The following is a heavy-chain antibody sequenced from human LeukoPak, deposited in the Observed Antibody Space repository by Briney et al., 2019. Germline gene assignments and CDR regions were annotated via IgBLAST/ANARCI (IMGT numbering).Heavy chain of an antibody. J-gene: IGHJ4*02. CDR3: ARDNGGPDDY. V-gene: IGHV3-7*01. CDR2: IKQDGSEK. Sequence: GRSLRLSCAASEFTFSRYWMSWVRQAPGKGLEWVANIKQDGSEKYYVDSVKGRLTIFRDNAKNSLYLQMNSLRAEDTGVYYCARDNGGPDDYWGQGTLVTVSS. D-gene: IGHD3-16*01. CDR1: EFTFSRYW.